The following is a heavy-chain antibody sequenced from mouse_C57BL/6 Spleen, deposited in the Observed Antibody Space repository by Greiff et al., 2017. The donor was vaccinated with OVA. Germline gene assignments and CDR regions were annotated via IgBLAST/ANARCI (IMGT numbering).Heavy chain of an antibody. D-gene: IGHD2-4*01. CDR3: TSGDDYDLGAWFAY. V-gene: IGHV14-4*01. CDR1: GFNIKDDY. J-gene: IGHJ3*01. CDR2: IDPENGDT. Sequence: VQLQQSGAELVRPGASVKLSCTASGFNIKDDYMHWVKQRPEQGLEWIGWIDPENGDTEYASKFQGKATITADTSSNTAYLQLSSLTSEDTAVYYCTSGDDYDLGAWFAYWGQGTLVTVSA.